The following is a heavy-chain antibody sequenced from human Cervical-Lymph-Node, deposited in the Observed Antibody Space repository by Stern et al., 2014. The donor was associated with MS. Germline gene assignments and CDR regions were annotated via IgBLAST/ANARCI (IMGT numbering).Heavy chain of an antibody. CDR3: AKHACTGAACPFDL. Sequence: QLQLQESGPGLVKPSETLSLTCAVSGDSISSYTHYWAWIRQPPGKGLEWIGSVYYSGATYYNPSLKSPVTIPVTPPKNPFSLGPNCGTAADTAVYYCAKHACTGAACPFDLWGQGTLVTVSS. CDR2: VYYSGAT. D-gene: IGHD2-8*02. V-gene: IGHV4-39*01. J-gene: IGHJ4*02. CDR1: GDSISSYTHY.